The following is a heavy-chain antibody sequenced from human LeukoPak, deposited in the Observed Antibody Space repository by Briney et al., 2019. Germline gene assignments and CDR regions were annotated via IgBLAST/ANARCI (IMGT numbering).Heavy chain of an antibody. Sequence: GGSLRLSCAASGFTLSSNWMHWVRQAPGKGLVWVSRINSDGSSTTYADSVKGRFTISRDNAKNTLYLQLNSLKAEDTAVYYCARGGPVHCRGGSCYSFDPRGQGTLVTVSS. V-gene: IGHV3-74*01. CDR3: ARGGPVHCRGGSCYSFDP. CDR1: GFTLSSNW. J-gene: IGHJ5*02. D-gene: IGHD2-15*01. CDR2: INSDGSST.